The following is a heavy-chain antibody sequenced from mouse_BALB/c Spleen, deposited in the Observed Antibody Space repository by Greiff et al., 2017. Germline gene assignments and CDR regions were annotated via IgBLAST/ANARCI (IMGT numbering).Heavy chain of an antibody. CDR1: GFTFSSYG. J-gene: IGHJ2*01. Sequence: EVKVVESGGGLVQPGGSLKLSCAASGFTFSSYGMSWVRQTPDKRLELVATINSNGGSTYYPDSVKGRFTISRDNAKNTLYLQMSSLKSEDTAMYYCARDTYGFDYWGQGTTLTVSS. CDR2: INSNGGST. CDR3: ARDTYGFDY. V-gene: IGHV5-6-3*01. D-gene: IGHD5-1*01.